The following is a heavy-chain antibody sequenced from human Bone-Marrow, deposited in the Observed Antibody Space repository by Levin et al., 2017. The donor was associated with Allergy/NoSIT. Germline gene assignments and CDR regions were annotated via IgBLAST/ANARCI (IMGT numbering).Heavy chain of an antibody. V-gene: IGHV3-9*01. CDR3: AKDKDWRGQYGMDA. D-gene: IGHD1-1*01. CDR1: GFSFEDFA. J-gene: IGHJ6*02. Sequence: SLKISCAASGFSFEDFAMHWVRQAPGKGLEWVSSITWNNDNIIYGDSVKGRFAISRDNTKNSLYLHMSSLRAEDTAVYYCAKDKDWRGQYGMDAWGQGTTVTVSS. CDR2: ITWNNDNI.